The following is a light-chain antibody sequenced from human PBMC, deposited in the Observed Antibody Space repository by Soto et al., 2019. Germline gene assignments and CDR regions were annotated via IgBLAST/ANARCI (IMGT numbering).Light chain of an antibody. CDR2: WAS. CDR1: QSVLYSSNNKNY. V-gene: IGKV4-1*01. CDR3: QQYYSTPLT. J-gene: IGKJ4*01. Sequence: DIVMTQSPDSLAVSLGERATINCKSSQSVLYSSNNKNYLAWYQQKPGQPPKLLIYWASTRESGVPDRFSGSGSVTDFTLTISSLQAEDGAVYYGQQYYSTPLTFGGGTKVESK.